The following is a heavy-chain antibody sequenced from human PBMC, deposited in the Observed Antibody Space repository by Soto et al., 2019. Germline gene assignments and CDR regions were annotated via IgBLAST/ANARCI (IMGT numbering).Heavy chain of an antibody. J-gene: IGHJ4*02. Sequence: GESLKISFKGSGYKFTNYLLSWVRQTPGKGLEWMGRIDPSDSYINYSPSFRGHVTISIDESISTAHLQWSSLKASDTATYYCAIVPAETAYQNFDFWGQGTLVTVCS. CDR1: GYKFTNYL. CDR2: IDPSDSYI. CDR3: AIVPAETAYQNFDF. V-gene: IGHV5-10-1*01. D-gene: IGHD1-1*01.